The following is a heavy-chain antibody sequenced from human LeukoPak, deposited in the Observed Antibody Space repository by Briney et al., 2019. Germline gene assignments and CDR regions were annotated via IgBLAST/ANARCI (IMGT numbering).Heavy chain of an antibody. J-gene: IGHJ4*02. V-gene: IGHV1-2*02. Sequence: ASVKVSCKASGYTFTGYYMHRVRQAPGQGLEWMGWINPNSGGTNYAQKFQGRVNMTRDTSISTAYMELSRLRSDDTAVYYCARAIGSGSLFDYWGQGTLVTVSS. CDR3: ARAIGSGSLFDY. CDR2: INPNSGGT. D-gene: IGHD1-26*01. CDR1: GYTFTGYY.